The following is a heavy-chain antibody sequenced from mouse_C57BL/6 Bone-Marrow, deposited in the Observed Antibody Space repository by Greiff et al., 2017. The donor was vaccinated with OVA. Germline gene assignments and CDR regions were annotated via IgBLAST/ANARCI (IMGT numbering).Heavy chain of an antibody. CDR2: IYPGSGST. Sequence: VQLQQSGAELVKPGASVKMSCKASGYTFTSYWITWVKQRPGQGLEWIGDIYPGSGSTNYNEKFKSKATLTVDTSSSTAYMQLSSLTSEDSAVYYCARYHYTYAMDYWGQGTSVTVSS. D-gene: IGHD2-12*01. J-gene: IGHJ4*01. CDR3: ARYHYTYAMDY. CDR1: GYTFTSYW. V-gene: IGHV1-55*01.